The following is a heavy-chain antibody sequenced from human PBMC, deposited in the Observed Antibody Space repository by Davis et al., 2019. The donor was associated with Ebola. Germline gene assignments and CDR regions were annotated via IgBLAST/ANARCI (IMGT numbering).Heavy chain of an antibody. CDR1: GYTFTSYY. J-gene: IGHJ4*02. V-gene: IGHV1-46*01. CDR2: INPSGGST. CDR3: ASEGRGGYNYYAFDI. D-gene: IGHD5-24*01. Sequence: ASVKVSCKASGYTFTSYYMHWVRQAPGQGLEWMGIINPSGGSTSYAQKFQGRVTMTRDTSTSTVYMELSSLRSEDTAVYYCASEGRGGYNYYAFDIWGQGTLVTVSS.